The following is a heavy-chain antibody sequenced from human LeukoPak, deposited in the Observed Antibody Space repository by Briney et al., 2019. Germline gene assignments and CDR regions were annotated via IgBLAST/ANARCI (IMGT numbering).Heavy chain of an antibody. CDR1: GFTFSSYA. CDR2: ISSNGSST. J-gene: IGHJ5*02. D-gene: IGHD2-2*01. Sequence: PGGSLRLSCAASGFTFSSYAMHWVRQAPGKGLEYVSAISSNGSSTYYANSVKGRFTISRDNSKNTLYLQMGSLRAEDLAVYYCARGALGYCSSTSCFAAQFGAWGQGTLVTVSS. CDR3: ARGALGYCSSTSCFAAQFGA. V-gene: IGHV3-64*01.